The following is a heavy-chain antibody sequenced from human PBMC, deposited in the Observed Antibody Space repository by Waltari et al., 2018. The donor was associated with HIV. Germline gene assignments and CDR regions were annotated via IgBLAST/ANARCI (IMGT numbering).Heavy chain of an antibody. Sequence: QVQLQESGPGLVKPSQTLSLTCNVSGGSVNSGDYSWHWVRHPPGRGLDWIGSIYHSGITYYSPSLKSRVTISVDTSKNQFSLKVNSVTAADTAVYFCARSTLSGGVDFFDNWGQGTLVTVSS. D-gene: IGHD2-2*01. CDR1: GGSVNSGDYS. J-gene: IGHJ4*02. CDR2: IYHSGIT. CDR3: ARSTLSGGVDFFDN. V-gene: IGHV4-31*03.